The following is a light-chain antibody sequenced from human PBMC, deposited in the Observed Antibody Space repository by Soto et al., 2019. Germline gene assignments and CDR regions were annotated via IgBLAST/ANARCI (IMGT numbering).Light chain of an antibody. Sequence: QSVLTQPASVSGSPGQSITISCTGTSGDIGSYNRVSWYQQHPGKAPKLIIYEVTDRPSGVPDRFSGSKSGNTASLTISGLQAEDEADYYCCSYAGTSYVFGTGTKLTVL. J-gene: IGLJ1*01. V-gene: IGLV2-14*01. CDR3: CSYAGTSYV. CDR1: SGDIGSYNR. CDR2: EVT.